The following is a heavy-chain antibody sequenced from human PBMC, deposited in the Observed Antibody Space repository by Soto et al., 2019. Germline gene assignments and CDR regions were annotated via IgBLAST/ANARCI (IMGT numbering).Heavy chain of an antibody. J-gene: IGHJ3*02. CDR1: GYTLTELS. V-gene: IGHV1-24*01. Sequence: ASVKVSCKVSGYTLTELSMHWVRQAPGKGLEWMGGFDPEDGETIYAQKFQGRVTMTEDTSTDTAYMELSSLRSEDTAVYYCAYFSPRFGVVFAFDIWGQGTMVTVSS. D-gene: IGHD3-3*01. CDR3: AYFSPRFGVVFAFDI. CDR2: FDPEDGET.